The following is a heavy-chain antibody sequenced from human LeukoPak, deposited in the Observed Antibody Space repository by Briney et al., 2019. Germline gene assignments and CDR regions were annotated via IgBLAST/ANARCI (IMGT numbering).Heavy chain of an antibody. CDR1: GYTFTNYY. CDR2: INPSDGKT. V-gene: IGHV1-46*01. CDR3: GREXGXRQXHLWGSAFDY. J-gene: IGHJ4*02. Sequence: ASVKVSCKASGYTFTNYYMHWVRQAPGQGLEWRGIINPSDGKTSYAQKFQGRVTMTRDTSTSTVYMELSSLRSEDTAVYYCGREXGXRQXHLWGSAFDYWGQGTLVTVSS. D-gene: IGHD5-18*01.